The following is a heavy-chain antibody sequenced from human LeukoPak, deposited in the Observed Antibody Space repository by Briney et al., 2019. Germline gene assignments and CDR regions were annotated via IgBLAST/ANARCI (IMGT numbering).Heavy chain of an antibody. CDR1: GGSFSGYY. CDR2: INHSGST. Sequence: SETLSLTCAVYGGSFSGYYWSWIRQPPGKGLKWIGVINHSGSTNYNPSLKSRVTISVDTSKNQFSLKLSSVTAADTAVYYCARSRRDYDFWSGYYFYYFDYWGQGTLVTVSS. J-gene: IGHJ4*02. CDR3: ARSRRDYDFWSGYYFYYFDY. D-gene: IGHD3-3*01. V-gene: IGHV4-34*01.